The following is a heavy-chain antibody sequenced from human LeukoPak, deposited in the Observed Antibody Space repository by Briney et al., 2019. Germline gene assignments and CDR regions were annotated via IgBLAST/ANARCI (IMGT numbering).Heavy chain of an antibody. CDR2: INWNGGST. V-gene: IGHV3-20*04. CDR1: GFTFDDYG. J-gene: IGHJ6*03. CDR3: ARRYSYYYYMDV. Sequence: GGSLRLSCAASGFTFDDYGMSWVRHAPGKGLEWVSGINWNGGSTGYADSVKGRFTISRDNAKNSLYLQMNSLRAEDTALYYCARRYSYYYYMDVWGKGTTVTVSS. D-gene: IGHD4-11*01.